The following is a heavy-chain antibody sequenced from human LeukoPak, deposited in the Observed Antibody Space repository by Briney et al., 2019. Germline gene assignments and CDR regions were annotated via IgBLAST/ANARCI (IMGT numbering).Heavy chain of an antibody. Sequence: SQTLSLTCTVSGGSISSGSYYWSWIRQPAGKGLEWIGRIYTSGSTNSNPSLKSRVTTSVDRSKNQFSLKLSSVIAADTAVYYCSRENHSYDFWSGRSSTGARAPWSPSPQVYVWAGTGTVSLRDAFDIWGQGTMVTVSS. D-gene: IGHD3-3*01. J-gene: IGHJ3*02. V-gene: IGHV4-61*02. CDR2: IYTSGST. CDR3: SRENHSYDFWSGRSSTGARAPWSPSPQVYVWAGTGTVSLRDAFDI. CDR1: GGSISSGSYY.